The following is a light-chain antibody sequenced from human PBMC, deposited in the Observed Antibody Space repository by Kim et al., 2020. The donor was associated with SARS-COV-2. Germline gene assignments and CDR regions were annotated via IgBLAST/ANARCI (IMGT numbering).Light chain of an antibody. J-gene: IGKJ2*02. CDR1: QGIRND. V-gene: IGKV1-17*01. Sequence: DIQMTQSPSSLSASVGDRVTITCRASQGIRNDLAWYQQKPGKAPKRLIYATSSLQSGVPSRFSGSGSGTELTLPISSLQPEHFATYHYLQHNSDPRTFAQGTKLEI. CDR2: ATS. CDR3: LQHNSDPRT.